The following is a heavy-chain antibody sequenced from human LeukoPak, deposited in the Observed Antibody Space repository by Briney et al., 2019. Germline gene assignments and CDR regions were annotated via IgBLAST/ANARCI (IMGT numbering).Heavy chain of an antibody. D-gene: IGHD3-10*02. CDR1: GFTFSTYG. CDR2: ISSNGNT. J-gene: IGHJ6*04. CDR3: AELGITMIGGV. Sequence: PGGSLRLSCAASGFTFSTYGMYWVRQAPGKGLEYVSSISSNGNTYYANSVKGRFTISRDNPKNTLYLQMNSLRAEDTAVYYCAELGITMIGGVWGKGTTVTISS. V-gene: IGHV3-64*01.